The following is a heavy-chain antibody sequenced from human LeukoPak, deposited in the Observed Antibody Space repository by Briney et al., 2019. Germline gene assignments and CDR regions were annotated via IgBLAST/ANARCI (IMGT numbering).Heavy chain of an antibody. CDR3: ARGRMYYYDSSGMSI. Sequence: ASVKVSCKASGYTFTGYYMHWVRQAPGQGLEWMGWINPNSGGTNYAQKFQGRVTMTRDTSISTAYMELSRLRSDDTAVYYCARGRMYYYDSSGMSIWGQGTMVTVSS. J-gene: IGHJ3*02. V-gene: IGHV1-2*02. CDR1: GYTFTGYY. D-gene: IGHD3-22*01. CDR2: INPNSGGT.